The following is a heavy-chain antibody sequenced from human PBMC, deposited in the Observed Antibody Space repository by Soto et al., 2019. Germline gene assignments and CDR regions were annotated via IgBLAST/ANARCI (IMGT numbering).Heavy chain of an antibody. CDR3: ATDGMAMADTPGWTWYCDL. Sequence: QVQLVQSGAEVKQPGSSVKVSCKASGGNFSGYAISCVRQAPGQGLEWLGGILAVFGTANYAQNRHDRVTISLDEPTSTAYMEMGSLRSEEAAVSYCATDGMAMADTPGWTWYCDLWGRGTLVTFSS. CDR1: GGNFSGYA. D-gene: IGHD6-19*01. V-gene: IGHV1-69*01. CDR2: ILAVFGTA. J-gene: IGHJ2*01.